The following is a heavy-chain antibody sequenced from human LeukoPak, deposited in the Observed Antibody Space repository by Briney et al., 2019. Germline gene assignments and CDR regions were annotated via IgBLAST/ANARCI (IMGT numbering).Heavy chain of an antibody. V-gene: IGHV3-48*01. Sequence: QPGGSLRLSCAASGFTFSSYSMNWVRQAPGKGLEWVSYISSSSSTIYYADSVKGRFTISRDNAKNSLYLQMNSLRAEDTAVYYCARDHCSSASCYPLDYWGQGTLVTVSS. J-gene: IGHJ4*02. CDR3: ARDHCSSASCYPLDY. D-gene: IGHD2-2*01. CDR1: GFTFSSYS. CDR2: ISSSSSTI.